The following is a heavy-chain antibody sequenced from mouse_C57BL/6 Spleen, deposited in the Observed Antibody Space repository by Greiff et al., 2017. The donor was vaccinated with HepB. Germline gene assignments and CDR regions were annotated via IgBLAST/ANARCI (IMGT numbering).Heavy chain of an antibody. J-gene: IGHJ2*01. Sequence: QVHVKQSGPGLVQPSQSLSITCTVSGFSLTSYGVHWVRQSPGKGLEWLGVIWSGGSTDYNAAFISRLSISKDNSKSQVFFKMNSLQADDTAIYYCARIYDGYYYFDYWGQGTTLTVSS. CDR1: GFSLTSYG. V-gene: IGHV2-2*01. CDR2: IWSGGST. D-gene: IGHD2-3*01. CDR3: ARIYDGYYYFDY.